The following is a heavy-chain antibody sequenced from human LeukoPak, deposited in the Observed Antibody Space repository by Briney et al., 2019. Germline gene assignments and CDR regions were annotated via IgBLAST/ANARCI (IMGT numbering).Heavy chain of an antibody. V-gene: IGHV3-30*02. D-gene: IGHD4-23*01. CDR2: IRYDGSNK. CDR3: ARAGNLDN. Sequence: GGSLRLSCAASGFIFSSYWMTWVRQAPGKGLEWVAFIRYDGSNKYYADSVKGRFTISRDNSKNTLYLQMNSLRAEDTAVYYCARAGNLDNWGQGTLVTVSS. J-gene: IGHJ4*02. CDR1: GFIFSSYW.